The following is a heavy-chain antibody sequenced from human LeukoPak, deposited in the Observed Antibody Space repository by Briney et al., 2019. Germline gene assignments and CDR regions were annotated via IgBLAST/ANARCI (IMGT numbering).Heavy chain of an antibody. CDR1: GFIFGEHY. Sequence: PGGSLRLSCAASGFIFGEHYMSWIRQAPGKGLECISYISSSGFTIYYAVSVKGRFTISRDNAKDSLYLQMNSLRVEDTALYYCARNKERFDPWGQGTLVTVSS. CDR2: ISSSGFTI. J-gene: IGHJ5*02. CDR3: ARNKERFDP. V-gene: IGHV3-11*04.